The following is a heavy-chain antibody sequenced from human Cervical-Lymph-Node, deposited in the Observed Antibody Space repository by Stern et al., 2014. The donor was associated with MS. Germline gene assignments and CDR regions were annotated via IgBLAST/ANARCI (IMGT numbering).Heavy chain of an antibody. CDR2: IYYSGSA. CDR3: ARVQSSGYYQSVHDS. J-gene: IGHJ4*02. Sequence: QVQLQESGPGLLKPSQTLSLTCTVSGDSIDSDDYYWSWIRQPPGKGLEWIGYIYYSGSAHYNPSLKSRVTISVDTSKNQFSLRLRSVTAADTAVYYCARVQSSGYYQSVHDSWGQGTLVTVSS. CDR1: GDSIDSDDYY. V-gene: IGHV4-30-4*01. D-gene: IGHD3-22*01.